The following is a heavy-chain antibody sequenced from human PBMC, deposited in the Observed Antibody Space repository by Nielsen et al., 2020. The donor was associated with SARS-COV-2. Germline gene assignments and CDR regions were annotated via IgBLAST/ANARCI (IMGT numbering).Heavy chain of an antibody. D-gene: IGHD3-10*01. V-gene: IGHV3-64D*09. CDR2: INSHGGST. Sequence: GESLKISCSASGFTFSSYAIHWVRQAPGKGLEHVSGINSHGGSTFYTNSVRGRFTISRDNSKNTLYLQMSSLRAEDTAVYYCAKDPRNGLVRGVIIDYWGQGTLVTVSS. CDR3: AKDPRNGLVRGVIIDY. J-gene: IGHJ4*02. CDR1: GFTFSSYA.